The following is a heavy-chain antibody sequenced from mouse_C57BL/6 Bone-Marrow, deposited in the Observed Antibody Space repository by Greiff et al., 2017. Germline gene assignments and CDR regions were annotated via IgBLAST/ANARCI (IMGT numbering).Heavy chain of an antibody. CDR1: GYTFTDYN. Sequence: VQLQQSGPELVKPGASVKMSCKASGYTFTDYNMHWVKQSHGKSLEWIGYINPNNGGTSSNQKFKGKATLTVNKSSSTAYMELRSLTSEDSAVYYCAREGLLRSFPYYAMDYWGQGTSVTVSS. CDR2: INPNNGGT. CDR3: AREGLLRSFPYYAMDY. J-gene: IGHJ4*01. V-gene: IGHV1-22*01. D-gene: IGHD1-1*01.